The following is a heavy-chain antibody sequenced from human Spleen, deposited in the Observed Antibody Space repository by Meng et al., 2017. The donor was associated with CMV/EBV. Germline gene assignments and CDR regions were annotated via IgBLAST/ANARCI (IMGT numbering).Heavy chain of an antibody. D-gene: IGHD3-3*01. CDR1: GFTFSSYA. V-gene: IGHV3-23*01. J-gene: IGHJ4*02. CDR2: ISGRGAGT. CDR3: AKDFWSGYSSDH. Sequence: CAASGFTFSSYAMSWVRQAPGKGLEWVSAISGRGAGTYYADSVKGRFTISRDDSRNTLYLQMNSLRAEDTAIYYCAKDFWSGYSSDHWGQGTLVTVSS.